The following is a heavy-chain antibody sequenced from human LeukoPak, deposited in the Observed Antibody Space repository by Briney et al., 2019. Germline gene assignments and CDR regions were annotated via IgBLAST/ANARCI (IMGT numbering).Heavy chain of an antibody. J-gene: IGHJ6*02. CDR1: GFTFRGYW. V-gene: IGHV3-74*01. Sequence: GGSLRLSCAASGFTFRGYWMHWVRQAPGKGLVWVSRINSDGSSTTYADSVRGRFTISRDNAKNTLYLQMNSLGAQDTAVYYWSRGEGPNLYFYGMDVWGQGTTVTVFS. CDR2: INSDGSST. CDR3: SRGEGPNLYFYGMDV. D-gene: IGHD3-9*01.